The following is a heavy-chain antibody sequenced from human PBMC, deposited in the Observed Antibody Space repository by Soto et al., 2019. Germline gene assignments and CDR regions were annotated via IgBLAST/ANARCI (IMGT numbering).Heavy chain of an antibody. CDR3: ARRTPDYKLGYCSGGSCFRTFLTPEPYGMDV. Sequence: ASVKVSCKASGYTFTSYGISWVRQAPGQGLEWMGWINPNSGATNYAQKFQGWVTMTGDESTSTAYMELSSLRSEDTAVYYCARRTPDYKLGYCSGGSCFRTFLTPEPYGMDVWGQGTTVTVSS. D-gene: IGHD2-15*01. J-gene: IGHJ6*02. CDR2: INPNSGAT. CDR1: GYTFTSYG. V-gene: IGHV1-18*01.